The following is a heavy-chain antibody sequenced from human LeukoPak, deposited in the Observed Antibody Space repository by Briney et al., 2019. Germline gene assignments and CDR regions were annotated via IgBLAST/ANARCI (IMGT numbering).Heavy chain of an antibody. J-gene: IGHJ3*02. D-gene: IGHD2-8*02. CDR2: IHTAGDT. Sequence: GGSLRLSCAASGFTFSSYDMHWVRQVTGKGLEWVSSIHTAGDTHYSGSVKGRFTISRENAKNSLYLQMNNLRAGDTAVYYCARGLPGGLDIWGQGTMVTVSP. CDR3: ARGLPGGLDI. V-gene: IGHV3-13*01. CDR1: GFTFSSYD.